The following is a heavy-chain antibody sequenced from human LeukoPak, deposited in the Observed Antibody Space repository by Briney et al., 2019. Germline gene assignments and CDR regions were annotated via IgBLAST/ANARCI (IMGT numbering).Heavy chain of an antibody. V-gene: IGHV4-34*01. J-gene: IGHJ5*02. Sequence: PSETLSLTCAVYGXSFSGSYWSWIRQPPGKGLEWIGEINHSGSTNYNPSLKSRVTISVDTSKNQFSLKLTSVTAADTAVFYCARESWYYDVLTGYYNQNWFDPWGQGTLVTVSS. CDR1: GXSFSGSY. CDR3: ARESWYYDVLTGYYNQNWFDP. CDR2: INHSGST. D-gene: IGHD3-9*01.